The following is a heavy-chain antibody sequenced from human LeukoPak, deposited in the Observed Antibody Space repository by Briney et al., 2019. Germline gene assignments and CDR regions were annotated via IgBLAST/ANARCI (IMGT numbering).Heavy chain of an antibody. CDR1: GFTLSSHN. J-gene: IGHJ4*02. Sequence: GGSLRLSCAASGFTLSSHNMNWVRQAPGKGLEWVSSISSSSSYIYYADSVKGRFTISRDNAKNSLYLQMNSLRAEDTAVYYCARDYYGSGGDFDYWGQGTLVTVSS. CDR2: ISSSSSYI. D-gene: IGHD3-10*01. CDR3: ARDYYGSGGDFDY. V-gene: IGHV3-21*01.